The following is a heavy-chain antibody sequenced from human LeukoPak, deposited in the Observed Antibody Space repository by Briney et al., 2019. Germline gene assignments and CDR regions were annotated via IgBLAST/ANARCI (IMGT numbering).Heavy chain of an antibody. Sequence: GGSLRLSCAASGFTFSSYAMSWVRQAPGKGLEWVSAISGSGGSTYYADSVKGRFTISRDNSKNTLYLQMNSLRAEDTAVYYCARGGWELPKYYFDYWGQGTLVTVSS. CDR2: ISGSGGST. V-gene: IGHV3-23*01. CDR3: ARGGWELPKYYFDY. CDR1: GFTFSSYA. D-gene: IGHD1-26*01. J-gene: IGHJ4*02.